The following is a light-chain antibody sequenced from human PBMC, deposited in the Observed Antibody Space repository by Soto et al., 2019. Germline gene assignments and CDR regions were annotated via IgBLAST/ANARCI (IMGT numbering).Light chain of an antibody. CDR2: DAS. Sequence: DIQVTQSPPTLSASVGDRVTITCQAGQTISTWMAWYQQKPGKAPKLLVYDASTLQSGVASRFSGSGSGTEFTLIISGLQPDDSATYYCQQYTNTNNPWMFGQGTKVDIK. V-gene: IGKV1-5*01. CDR1: QTISTW. J-gene: IGKJ1*01. CDR3: QQYTNTNNPWM.